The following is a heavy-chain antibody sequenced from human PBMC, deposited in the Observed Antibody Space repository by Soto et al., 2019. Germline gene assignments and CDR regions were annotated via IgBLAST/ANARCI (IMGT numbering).Heavy chain of an antibody. Sequence: PSETLSLTCTVSGDSIGRGGYYWTWIRQHPGKGLEWIAYIYTTGSTYYNPSLKSRVTISVDTSKNQFSLKLSSVTAADTAVYYCARGEYQLLSAIWFDPWGQGTLVTVSS. J-gene: IGHJ5*02. CDR3: ARGEYQLLSAIWFDP. V-gene: IGHV4-30-4*08. CDR1: GDSIGRGGYY. CDR2: IYTTGST. D-gene: IGHD2-2*01.